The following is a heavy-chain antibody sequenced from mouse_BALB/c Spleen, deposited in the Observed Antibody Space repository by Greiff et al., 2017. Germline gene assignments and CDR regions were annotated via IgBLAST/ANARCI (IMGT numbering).Heavy chain of an antibody. V-gene: IGHV2-6-7*01. Sequence: VQLKESGPGLVAPSQSLSITCTVSGFSLTGYGVNWVRQPPGKGLEWLGMIWGDGSTDYNSALKSRLSISKDNSKSQVFLKMNSLQTDDTARYYCARDPASPLIATIVAPMDYWGQGTSVTVSS. CDR1: GFSLTGYG. CDR2: IWGDGST. CDR3: ARDPASPLIATIVAPMDY. D-gene: IGHD1-1*01. J-gene: IGHJ4*01.